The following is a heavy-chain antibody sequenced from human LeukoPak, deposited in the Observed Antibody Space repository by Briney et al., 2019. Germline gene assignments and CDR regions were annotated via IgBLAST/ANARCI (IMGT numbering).Heavy chain of an antibody. CDR1: GYTFTGYH. J-gene: IGHJ4*02. CDR2: INPNSGGT. CDR3: ARELTRGYSYGLHYFDY. V-gene: IGHV1-2*02. Sequence: ASVNVSCKASGYTFTGYHMHWVRQAPGQGLEWMGWINPNSGGTNYAQKFQGRVTMTRDTSIITAYMELSRLRSDDTAVYYCARELTRGYSYGLHYFDYWGQGTLVTVSS. D-gene: IGHD5-18*01.